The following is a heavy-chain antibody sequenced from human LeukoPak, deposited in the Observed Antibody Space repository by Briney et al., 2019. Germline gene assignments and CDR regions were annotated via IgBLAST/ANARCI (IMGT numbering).Heavy chain of an antibody. D-gene: IGHD2-2*01. CDR1: GFTFSSYS. CDR3: AITVVPGDRGSSWEPFDI. Sequence: PGGSLRLSCAASGFTFSSYSMNWLRQAPGKGLEWVSYISSSSSTIYYADSVKGRFTISRDNAKNSLYLQMNSLRAEDTAVYYCAITVVPGDRGSSWEPFDIWGQGTMVTVSS. V-gene: IGHV3-48*01. CDR2: ISSSSSTI. J-gene: IGHJ3*02.